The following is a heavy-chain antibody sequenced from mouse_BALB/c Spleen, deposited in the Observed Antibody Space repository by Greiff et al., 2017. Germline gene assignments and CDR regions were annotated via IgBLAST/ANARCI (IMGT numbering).Heavy chain of an antibody. J-gene: IGHJ1*01. Sequence: EVKLVESGGGLVKPGGSLKLSCAASGFAFSSYDMSWVRQTPEKRLEWVAYISSGGGSTYYPDTVKGRFTISRDNAKNTLYLQMSSLKSEDTAMYYCARPIYYYGSYWYFDVWGAGTTVTVSS. V-gene: IGHV5-12-1*01. D-gene: IGHD1-1*01. CDR1: GFAFSSYD. CDR3: ARPIYYYGSYWYFDV. CDR2: ISSGGGST.